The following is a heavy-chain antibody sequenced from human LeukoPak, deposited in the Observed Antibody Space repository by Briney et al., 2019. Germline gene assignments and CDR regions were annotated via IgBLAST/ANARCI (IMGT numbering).Heavy chain of an antibody. CDR3: VRAYHPGGWFDP. Sequence: GGSLRLSCAASGFTFSSSWMTWVRQAPGKGLEWVASMNEDGGEIHYVDSVKGRFTISRDNAKNSLYLQMNSLTAEDTAVYYCVRAYHPGGWFDPWGQGTLVTVSS. J-gene: IGHJ5*02. V-gene: IGHV3-7*03. D-gene: IGHD2-21*01. CDR1: GFTFSSSW. CDR2: MNEDGGEI.